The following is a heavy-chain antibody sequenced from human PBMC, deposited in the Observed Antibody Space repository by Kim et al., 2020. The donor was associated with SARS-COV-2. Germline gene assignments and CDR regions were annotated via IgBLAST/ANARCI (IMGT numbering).Heavy chain of an antibody. CDR3: ARRMGSYDC. CDR2: ISDSGSST. D-gene: IGHD3-10*01. J-gene: IGHJ4*02. CDR1: GFTFSSYG. V-gene: IGHV3-23*01. Sequence: GGSLRLSCAASGFTFSSYGMSWVRQAPGKGLEWVSAISDSGSSTYYADSVKGRLTISRDNSKNTLYLQMNSLRAEDTAVYYCARRMGSYDCWGQGTLVTVSS.